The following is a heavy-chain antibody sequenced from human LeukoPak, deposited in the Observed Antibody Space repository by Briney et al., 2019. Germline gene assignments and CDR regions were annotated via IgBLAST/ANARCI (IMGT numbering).Heavy chain of an antibody. J-gene: IGHJ4*02. D-gene: IGHD3-16*01. V-gene: IGHV3-11*04. CDR3: ARGGSYGPIGFDY. CDR2: ISSSGSAM. CDR1: GFTFSDYY. Sequence: GGSLRLSCAVSGFTFSDYYMGWIRQTPGKGLEWVSYISSSGSAMFYADSVKGRFTISRDNAKNSLYLQLNSLRAEDTAVYYCARGGSYGPIGFDYWGQGTLVTVSS.